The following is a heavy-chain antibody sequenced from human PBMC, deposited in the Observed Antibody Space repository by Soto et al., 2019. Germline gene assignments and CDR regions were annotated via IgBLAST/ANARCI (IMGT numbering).Heavy chain of an antibody. CDR1: GYTFTNYW. CDR2: IYPGDSDT. J-gene: IGHJ3*02. V-gene: IGHV5-51*01. CDR3: ARTLWSSGSKSAFDI. D-gene: IGHD1-26*01. Sequence: GESLKISCGGSGYTFTNYWIGWVRQMPGKGLEWMGIIYPGDSDTRYSPSFQGQVTISADKSISTAYLQWSSLKASDTAIYFCARTLWSSGSKSAFDIWGQGTMVTVS.